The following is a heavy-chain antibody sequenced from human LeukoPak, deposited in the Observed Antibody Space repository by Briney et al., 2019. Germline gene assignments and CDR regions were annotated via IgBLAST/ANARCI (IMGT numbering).Heavy chain of an antibody. J-gene: IGHJ6*03. D-gene: IGHD1-26*01. CDR2: INPNSGGT. CDR1: GYTFTGYY. Sequence: ASVKVSCKASGYTFTGYYMHWVRQAPGQGLEWMGWINPNSGGTNYAQKFQGRVTMTRDTSISTAYMELSRLRSDDTAVYYCARSKWEPSYYYYYYYMDVWGKRTTVTVSS. CDR3: ARSKWEPSYYYYYYYMDV. V-gene: IGHV1-2*02.